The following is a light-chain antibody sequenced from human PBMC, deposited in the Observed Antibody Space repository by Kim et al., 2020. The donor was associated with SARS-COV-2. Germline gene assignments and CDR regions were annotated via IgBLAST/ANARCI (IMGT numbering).Light chain of an antibody. CDR2: AAS. CDR3: QQYDSYPIT. V-gene: IGKV1-16*02. J-gene: IGKJ4*01. CDR1: QGISSS. Sequence: DIQMTQSPSSLSASVGDRVTITCRASQGISSSLAWFQQKPGKAPKYLVYAASSLRSGVPSKFSGSGSGTDFTLTITSLQPEDFATYYCQQYDSYPITFGGGTKVDIK.